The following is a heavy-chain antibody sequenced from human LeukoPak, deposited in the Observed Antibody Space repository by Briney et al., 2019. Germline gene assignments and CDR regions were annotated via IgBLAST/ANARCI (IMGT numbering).Heavy chain of an antibody. V-gene: IGHV3-15*01. Sequence: GGSLRLSCAASGFTVSDAYLSWVRQTPGKGLEWVGRIISKPDGGTRDYAAPVKGRFIISRDDSKNTLYLQMNSLRAEDTAVYYCARDRGGRTYYYYYYMDVWGKGTTVTVSS. J-gene: IGHJ6*03. CDR3: ARDRGGRTYYYYYYMDV. D-gene: IGHD1-26*01. CDR1: GFTVSDAY. CDR2: IISKPDGGTR.